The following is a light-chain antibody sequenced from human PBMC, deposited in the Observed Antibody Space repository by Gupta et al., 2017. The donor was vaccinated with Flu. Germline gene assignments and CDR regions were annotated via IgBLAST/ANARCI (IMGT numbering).Light chain of an antibody. CDR3: CSDAGSHTWV. CDR1: SSDVGGYKY. V-gene: IGLV2-11*01. CDR2: DVN. Sequence: QSALPQPRSVSGSPGQSISISCTGASSDVGGYKYVSWYQQPPGEAPKLMIYDVNHRPTGVPDRFSGSKSGNTASLTISGRQEEDEADYYCCSDAGSHTWVVGGGTRLTVL. J-gene: IGLJ2*01.